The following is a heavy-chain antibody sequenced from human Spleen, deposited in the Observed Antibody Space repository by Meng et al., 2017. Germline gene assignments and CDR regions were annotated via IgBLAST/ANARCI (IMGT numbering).Heavy chain of an antibody. D-gene: IGHD6-25*01. Sequence: QVALVQSGAEVKKPGASVKVSCKPSGYNFPDYYIHWVRRAPGQGLEWMGRINPKSGDTHYAQKFQARVTMTGDTSISTAYMELSGLRSDDTAMYYCARDEDISAAGKLFSDYWGQGTLVTVSS. J-gene: IGHJ4*02. CDR1: GYNFPDYY. CDR3: ARDEDISAAGKLFSDY. V-gene: IGHV1-2*06. CDR2: INPKSGDT.